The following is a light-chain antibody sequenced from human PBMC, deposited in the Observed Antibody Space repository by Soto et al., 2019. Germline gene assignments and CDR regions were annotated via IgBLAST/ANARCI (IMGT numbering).Light chain of an antibody. Sequence: DIVMTQSPDSLAVSLGERATINCKSSQSVLYSSNNNNDLAWYQQKPGQPPKLLIYWASTRESGVPDRFSGSGSGTDFALTISGLQAEDVAVYYCQQYYTTPITFGQGTRLEIK. J-gene: IGKJ5*01. CDR1: QSVLYSSNNNND. V-gene: IGKV4-1*01. CDR3: QQYYTTPIT. CDR2: WAS.